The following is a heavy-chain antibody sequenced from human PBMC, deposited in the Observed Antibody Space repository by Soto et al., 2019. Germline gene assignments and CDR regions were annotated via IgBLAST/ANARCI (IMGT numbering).Heavy chain of an antibody. Sequence: PGGSLRLSCAASGFTVSSNYMSWVRQAPGKGLEWVSVIYSGGSTYYADSVKGRFTISRHNSKNTLYLQMNSLRAEDTAVYYCARGYCSGGSCYSPFFFQHWGQGTLVPVSS. CDR3: ARGYCSGGSCYSPFFFQH. CDR2: IYSGGST. V-gene: IGHV3-53*04. D-gene: IGHD2-15*01. CDR1: GFTVSSNY. J-gene: IGHJ1*01.